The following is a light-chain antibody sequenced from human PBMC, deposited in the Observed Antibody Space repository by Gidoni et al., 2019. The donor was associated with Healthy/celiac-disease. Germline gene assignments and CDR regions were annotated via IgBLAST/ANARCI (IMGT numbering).Light chain of an antibody. J-gene: IGKJ1*01. CDR2: AAS. Sequence: DIHMPQSPSSLSASVGDRVTITCRASQSISSYLDWYQQKPGKAPKLLIYAASSLQSGVPSRFSGSGSGTEFTLTISSLQPEDFATYYCQQSYSNPWTFGHGTKVEIK. CDR1: QSISSY. CDR3: QQSYSNPWT. V-gene: IGKV1-39*01.